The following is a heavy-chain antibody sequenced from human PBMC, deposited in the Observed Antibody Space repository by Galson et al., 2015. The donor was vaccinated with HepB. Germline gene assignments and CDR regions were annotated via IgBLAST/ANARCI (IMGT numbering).Heavy chain of an antibody. Sequence: TLSLTCAVSGGSIASSGFYWGWVRQHPVKGLEWIGYVYYNGGTYYNPSLKSRLIISLDTPENQFSLKLSSMTAADTAVYYCAALGRGDYGPFDNWGQGTLVTVSS. CDR2: VYYNGGT. J-gene: IGHJ4*02. D-gene: IGHD4-17*01. V-gene: IGHV4-31*11. CDR1: GGSIASSGFY. CDR3: AALGRGDYGPFDN.